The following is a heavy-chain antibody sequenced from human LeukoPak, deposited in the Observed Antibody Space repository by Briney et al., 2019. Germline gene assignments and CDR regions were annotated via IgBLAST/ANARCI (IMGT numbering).Heavy chain of an antibody. CDR3: ARGIAAAGKSKDFDY. CDR1: GGSISSYY. Sequence: SETLSLTCTVSGGSISSYYWSWIRQPAGKGLEWIGRIYTSGSTNYNPSLKSRVTISVDKSKNQFSLKLSSVTAADTAVYYCARGIAAAGKSKDFDYWGQGTLVTVSS. J-gene: IGHJ4*02. D-gene: IGHD6-13*01. CDR2: IYTSGST. V-gene: IGHV4-4*07.